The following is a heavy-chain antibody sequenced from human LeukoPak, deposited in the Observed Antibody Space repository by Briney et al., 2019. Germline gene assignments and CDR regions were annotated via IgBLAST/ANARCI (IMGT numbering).Heavy chain of an antibody. J-gene: IGHJ4*02. Sequence: GGSLRLSCAASGFTFSSYWMSWVRQAPGKGLEWVANIKQDGSEKYYVDSVKGRFTISRDNAKNSLYLQMNSLRAEDTAMYYCARRAGDYSHPYDYWGQGTLVTVSS. CDR1: GFTFSSYW. D-gene: IGHD3-22*01. V-gene: IGHV3-7*03. CDR3: ARRAGDYSHPYDY. CDR2: IKQDGSEK.